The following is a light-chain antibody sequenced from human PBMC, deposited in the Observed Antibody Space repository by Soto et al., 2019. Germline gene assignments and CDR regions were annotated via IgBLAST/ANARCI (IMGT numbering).Light chain of an antibody. V-gene: IGKV1-6*01. CDR3: LQEYHYSLT. J-gene: IGKJ3*01. CDR1: QGIRND. CDR2: AAS. Sequence: ALQMTQSPSSLSASVGDRVTITCRASQGIRNDLGWYQQQPGEAPKLPIYAASSLQSGVPSRFSGSRSGTDFTRTISSLQPEDFATYYCLQEYHYSLTFGPGTKVDIK.